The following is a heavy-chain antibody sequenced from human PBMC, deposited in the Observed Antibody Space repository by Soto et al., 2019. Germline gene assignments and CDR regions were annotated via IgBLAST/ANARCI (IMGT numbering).Heavy chain of an antibody. CDR3: ARLAPIAAADGMDV. J-gene: IGHJ6*02. CDR2: IYHSGST. V-gene: IGHV4-38-2*01. D-gene: IGHD6-13*01. Sequence: SETLSLTCAVSGYSISSGYYWGWIRQSPGKGLEWIGSIYHSGSTYYNPSLKSRVIISVDTSKNQFSLKLSSVTAADTAVYYCARLAPIAAADGMDVWGQGTTVTV. CDR1: GYSISSGYY.